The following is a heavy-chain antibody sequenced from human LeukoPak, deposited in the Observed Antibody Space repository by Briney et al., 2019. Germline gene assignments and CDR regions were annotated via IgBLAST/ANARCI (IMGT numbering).Heavy chain of an antibody. CDR2: IYYSGST. D-gene: IGHD3-9*01. J-gene: IGHJ5*02. V-gene: IGHV4-39*07. CDR1: GGSISSSSYY. CDR3: ARDERGYYDILTGSSDNWFDP. Sequence: SETLSLTCTVSGGSISSSSYYWGWIRQPPGKGLEWIGSIYYSGSTYYNPSLKSRVTISVDTSKNQFSLKLSSVTAADTAVYYCARDERGYYDILTGSSDNWFDPWGQGTLVTVSS.